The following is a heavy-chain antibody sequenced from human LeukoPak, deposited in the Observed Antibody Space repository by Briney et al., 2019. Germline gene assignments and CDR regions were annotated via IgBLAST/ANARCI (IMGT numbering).Heavy chain of an antibody. CDR1: GFTLSSYE. J-gene: IGHJ4*02. Sequence: GGSLRLSCAASGFTLSSYEMNWVRQAPGKGLEWVSYISSSGSTIYYSDSVKGRFTISRDNAKNSLYLQMNSLRAEDTAVYYCARPFYYYDSSGMGYYFDYWGQGTLVTVSS. CDR3: ARPFYYYDSSGMGYYFDY. V-gene: IGHV3-48*03. CDR2: ISSSGSTI. D-gene: IGHD3-22*01.